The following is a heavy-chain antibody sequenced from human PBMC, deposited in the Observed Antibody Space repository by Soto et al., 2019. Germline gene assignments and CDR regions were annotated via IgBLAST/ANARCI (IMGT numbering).Heavy chain of an antibody. CDR2: ISGSGGST. CDR3: AKDEGGGYDRSGNYLDY. CDR1: GFTFSSYA. V-gene: IGHV3-23*01. D-gene: IGHD3-22*01. Sequence: EVQLLESGGGLVQPGGSLRLSCAASGFTFSSYAMSWVRQAPGKGLEWVSAISGSGGSTYYADSVKGRFTISRDNSKNTLYLQMNGLRADDTVVYYCAKDEGGGYDRSGNYLDYWGQGTMVTVSS. J-gene: IGHJ4*02.